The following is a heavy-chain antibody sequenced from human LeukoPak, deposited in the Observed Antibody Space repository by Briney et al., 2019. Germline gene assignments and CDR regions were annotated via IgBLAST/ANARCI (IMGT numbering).Heavy chain of an antibody. J-gene: IGHJ6*03. CDR3: ARGLNPAAIFWYYMDV. D-gene: IGHD2-2*02. Sequence: ASVKVSCKASGYTFTSYDINWVRQTTGQGLEWMGWMNPNSGNTGYAQKFQGRVTMTRNTSISTAYMELSSLRSEDTAVYYCARGLNPAAIFWYYMDVWGKGTTVTVSS. CDR1: GYTFTSYD. V-gene: IGHV1-8*01. CDR2: MNPNSGNT.